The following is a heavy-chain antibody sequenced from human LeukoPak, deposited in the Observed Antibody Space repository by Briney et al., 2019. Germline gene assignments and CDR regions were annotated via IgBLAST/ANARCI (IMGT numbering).Heavy chain of an antibody. CDR2: ISGSGGTP. J-gene: IGHJ4*02. D-gene: IGHD6-13*01. CDR3: AKPSLPAAGRRVGIYYFDC. Sequence: QSGGSLRLSCAASGFTFSNYAMNWVRQAPGKGLEWVSSISGSGGTPYHADSVKGRFTISRDNSKNTVYLQMNSLRAEDTAVYYCAKPSLPAAGRRVGIYYFDCWGQGTLVTVSS. V-gene: IGHV3-23*01. CDR1: GFTFSNYA.